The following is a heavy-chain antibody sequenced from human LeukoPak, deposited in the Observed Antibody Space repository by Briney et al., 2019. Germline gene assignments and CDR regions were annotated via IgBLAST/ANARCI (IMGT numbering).Heavy chain of an antibody. V-gene: IGHV1-2*02. J-gene: IGHJ4*02. D-gene: IGHD1-1*01. CDR1: GYTFTCYY. CDR2: INPNSGGT. Sequence: ASVKVSCTASGYTFTCYYMHWVRQAPGQGLEWMGWINPNSGGTNYAQKFQGRVTMTRDTSISTAYMELSRLRYDDTAVYYCAREGREFGPHKLAGFDYWGQGTLVTVSS. CDR3: AREGREFGPHKLAGFDY.